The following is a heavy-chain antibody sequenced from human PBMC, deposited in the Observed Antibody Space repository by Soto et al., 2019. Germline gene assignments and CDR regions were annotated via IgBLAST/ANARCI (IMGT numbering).Heavy chain of an antibody. CDR2: ILPGGSS. J-gene: IGHJ5*02. V-gene: IGHV4-61*01. CDR1: GGSVSSGIYY. Sequence: SETLSLTCTVSGGSVSSGIYYWSWIRQPPGKGLEWFGYILPGGSSNYNPSLNSRVTMSVDTSKNQVSLKLTSVTAADTAIYYCARSLSTSWFDPWGQGILVTVLL. CDR3: ARSLSTSWFDP. D-gene: IGHD1-26*01.